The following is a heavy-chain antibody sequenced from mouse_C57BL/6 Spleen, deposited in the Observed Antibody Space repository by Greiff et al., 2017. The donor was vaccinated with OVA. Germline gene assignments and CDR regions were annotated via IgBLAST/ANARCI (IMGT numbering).Heavy chain of an antibody. V-gene: IGHV1-69*01. Sequence: QVKLLQPGAELVMPGSSLKLSCTASGFTFTRYCMHWVNQRPGKGLEWIGEIDPSASYNNYNHKFKGKFTLTIDKAASTSNMQLSSMTSEDSAVYYCASGITTASSGYCIAYWGQGTLVTVSA. D-gene: IGHD1-3*01. J-gene: IGHJ3*01. CDR3: ASGITTASSGYCIAY. CDR1: GFTFTRYC. CDR2: IDPSASYN.